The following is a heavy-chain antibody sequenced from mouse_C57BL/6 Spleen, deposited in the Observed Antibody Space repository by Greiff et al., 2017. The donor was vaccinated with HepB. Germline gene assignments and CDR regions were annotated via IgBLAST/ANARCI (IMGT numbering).Heavy chain of an antibody. CDR2: IDPENGDT. CDR3: TTREDYAMDY. CDR1: GFNIKDDY. V-gene: IGHV14-4*01. J-gene: IGHJ4*01. Sequence: VQLQQSGAELVRPGASVKLSCTASGFNIKDDYMHWVKQRPEQGLELIGWIDPENGDTEYASKFQGKATITADTSSNTAYLQLSSLTSEDTAVYYCTTREDYAMDYWGQGTSVTVSS.